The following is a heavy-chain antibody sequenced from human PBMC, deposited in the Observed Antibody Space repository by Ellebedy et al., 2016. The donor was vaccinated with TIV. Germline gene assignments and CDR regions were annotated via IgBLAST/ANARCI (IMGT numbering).Heavy chain of an antibody. CDR1: GFTFSSYW. J-gene: IGHJ6*03. CDR3: AREGDFWSGYYYYYYMDV. V-gene: IGHV3-7*01. Sequence: GESLKISXAASGFTFSSYWMSWVRQAPGKGLEWVANIKQDGSEKYYVDSVKGRFTISRDNAKNSLYLQMNSLRAEDTAVYYCAREGDFWSGYYYYYYMDVWGKGTTVTVSS. D-gene: IGHD3-3*01. CDR2: IKQDGSEK.